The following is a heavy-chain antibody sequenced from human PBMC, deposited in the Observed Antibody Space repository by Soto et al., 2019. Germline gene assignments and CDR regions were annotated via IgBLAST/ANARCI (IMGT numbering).Heavy chain of an antibody. D-gene: IGHD2-15*01. CDR3: ARGGYCSGGSCPHYYYGMDV. J-gene: IGHJ6*02. CDR1: GYTFTSYA. CDR2: INAGNGNT. Sequence: QVQLVQSGAEVKKPGASVKVSCKASGYTFTSYAMHWVRQAPGQRLEWMGWINAGNGNTKYSQKFQGRVTITRDTSXXTXYTXLSSLRSEDTAVYYCARGGYCSGGSCPHYYYGMDVWGQGTTVTVSS. V-gene: IGHV1-3*01.